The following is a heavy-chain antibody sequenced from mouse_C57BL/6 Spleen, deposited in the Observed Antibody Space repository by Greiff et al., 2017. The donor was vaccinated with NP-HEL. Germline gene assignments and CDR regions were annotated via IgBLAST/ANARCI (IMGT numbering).Heavy chain of an antibody. Sequence: EVHLVESGGGLVKPGGSLKLSCAASGFTFSSYAMSWVRQTPEKRLEWVATISDGGSYTYYPDNVKGRFTISRDNAKNHLYLQMSHLKSEDTAMYYCARESTGLYGSSYGFDYGGQGTTLTVSS. D-gene: IGHD1-1*01. V-gene: IGHV5-4*01. CDR1: GFTFSSYA. CDR2: ISDGGSYT. J-gene: IGHJ2*01. CDR3: ARESTGLYGSSYGFDY.